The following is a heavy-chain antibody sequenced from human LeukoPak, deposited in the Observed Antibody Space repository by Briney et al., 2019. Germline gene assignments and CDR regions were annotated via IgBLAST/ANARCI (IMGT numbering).Heavy chain of an antibody. J-gene: IGHJ4*02. CDR1: GFTVSSNY. V-gene: IGHV3-7*01. CDR2: IKQDGSEK. CDR3: ASLYYDILTGYLGDYFDY. D-gene: IGHD3-9*01. Sequence: PGGSLRLSCAASGFTVSSNYMSWVRQAPGKGLEWVANIKQDGSEKYYVDSVKGRFTISRDNAKNSLYLQMNSLRAEDTAVYYCASLYYDILTGYLGDYFDYWGQGTLVTVSS.